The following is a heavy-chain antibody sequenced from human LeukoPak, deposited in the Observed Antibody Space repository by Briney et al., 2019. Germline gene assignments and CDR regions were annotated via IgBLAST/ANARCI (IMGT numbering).Heavy chain of an antibody. CDR1: GFRFSGYW. J-gene: IGHJ4*02. CDR3: ATDGGPFDH. Sequence: GGSLRLSCVGSGFRFSGYWMSWVRQAPGKGLEWVANIKQDGSGRYYVDSVKGRFTISRDNAKNSQYLQMNSLRVEDTAVYYCATDGGPFDHWGQGTLVTVSS. CDR2: IKQDGSGR. V-gene: IGHV3-7*01. D-gene: IGHD3-3*01.